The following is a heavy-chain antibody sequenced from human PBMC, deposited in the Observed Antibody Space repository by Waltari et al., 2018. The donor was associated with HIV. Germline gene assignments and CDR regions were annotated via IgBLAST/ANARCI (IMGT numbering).Heavy chain of an antibody. D-gene: IGHD6-13*01. J-gene: IGHJ5*02. CDR3: TKDPVTAVGNINWFDP. V-gene: IGHV3-23*01. Sequence: EVQLLESGGGLVQPGGSLRLSCRASGFSFSIYAMHWVRQAPGKGVGWVSGISGSGDNRYCADSVKGRFTISRDNSKNKVFLQMKSLRPEDTAFYYCTKDPVTAVGNINWFDPWGQGTLVTVSS. CDR1: GFSFSIYA. CDR2: ISGSGDNR.